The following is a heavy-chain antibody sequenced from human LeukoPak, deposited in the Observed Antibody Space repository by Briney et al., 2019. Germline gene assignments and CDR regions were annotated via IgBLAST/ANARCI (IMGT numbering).Heavy chain of an antibody. V-gene: IGHV3-23*01. Sequence: GGTLRLSCATSGFTFSSYGMSWVRQAPGKGLEWVSAISGSGGSTYYADSVKGRFTISRDNSKNTLYLQMNSLRAEDTAVYYCANGVGAAAGLQSDYWGQGTLVTVSS. D-gene: IGHD6-13*01. J-gene: IGHJ4*02. CDR1: GFTFSSYG. CDR2: ISGSGGST. CDR3: ANGVGAAAGLQSDY.